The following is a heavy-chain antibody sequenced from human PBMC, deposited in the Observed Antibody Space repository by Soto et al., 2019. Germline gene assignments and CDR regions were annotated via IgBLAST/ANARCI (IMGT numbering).Heavy chain of an antibody. CDR2: IIPIFGTA. CDR3: ARSRVTYYYDRSAFDI. D-gene: IGHD3-22*01. J-gene: IGHJ3*02. CDR1: GGTFSSYA. V-gene: IGHV1-69*01. Sequence: QVQLVQSGAEVKKPGSSVKVSCKASGGTFSSYAISWVRQAPGQGLEWMGGIIPIFGTANYAQKFQGSVTITADESTSTAYMELSRLRSEDTAVYYCARSRVTYYYDRSAFDIWGQGTMVTVSS.